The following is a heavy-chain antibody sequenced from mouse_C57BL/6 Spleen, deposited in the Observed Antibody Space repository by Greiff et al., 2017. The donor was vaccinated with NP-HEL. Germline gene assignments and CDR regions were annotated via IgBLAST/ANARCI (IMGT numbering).Heavy chain of an antibody. Sequence: VKLQQSGAELVRPGTSVKVSCKASGYAFTNYLIEWVKQRPGQGLEWIGVINPGSGGTNYNEKFKGKATLTADKSSSTAYMQLSSLTSEDSAVYFCASDGNYAAYWGQGTLVTVSA. D-gene: IGHD2-1*01. CDR1: GYAFTNYL. CDR3: ASDGNYAAY. CDR2: INPGSGGT. V-gene: IGHV1-54*01. J-gene: IGHJ3*01.